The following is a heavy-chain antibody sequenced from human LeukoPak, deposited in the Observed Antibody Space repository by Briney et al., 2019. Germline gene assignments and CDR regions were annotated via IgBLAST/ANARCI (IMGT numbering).Heavy chain of an antibody. D-gene: IGHD4-17*01. CDR3: QALSGAYCPF. J-gene: IGHJ4*02. V-gene: IGHV3-23*01. Sequence: GGSLRLSCAASGFTFSTYPMSWVRQAPGMGLEWVSSINPGGTGTYYTASVKGRFSIYRDNSKNTLYLQMNSLRAEDTAVYYCQALSGAYCPFWGQGTLVTVSS. CDR2: INPGGTGT. CDR1: GFTFSTYP.